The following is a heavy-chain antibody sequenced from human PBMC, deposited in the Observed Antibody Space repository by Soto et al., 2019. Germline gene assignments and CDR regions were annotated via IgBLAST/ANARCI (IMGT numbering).Heavy chain of an antibody. CDR2: FDPEDGET. CDR3: ATTLLSSASGSYFDY. CDR1: GYTLTELS. V-gene: IGHV1-24*01. D-gene: IGHD1-26*01. Sequence: ASVKVSCKVSGYTLTELSMHWVRQAPGKGLEWMGGFDPEDGETIYAQKFQGRVTMTEDTSTDTAYMELSSLRSEDTAVYYCATTLLSSASGSYFDYWGQGTLVTVSS. J-gene: IGHJ4*02.